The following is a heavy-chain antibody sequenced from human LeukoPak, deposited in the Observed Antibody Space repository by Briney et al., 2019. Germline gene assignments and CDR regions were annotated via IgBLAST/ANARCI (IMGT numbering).Heavy chain of an antibody. Sequence: GGSLRLSCAASGFTLSSYAMTWVRQAPGRGLEWVSSVDGGGDGTYYADSVKVRFTISRDNSKDTLYLQMNGLRAEDTAVYFCAKQSAGSAAWYSLHYDFWGQGTLVTVSS. CDR3: AKQSAGSAAWYSLHYDF. D-gene: IGHD6-13*01. J-gene: IGHJ4*02. V-gene: IGHV3-23*01. CDR1: GFTLSSYA. CDR2: VDGGGDGT.